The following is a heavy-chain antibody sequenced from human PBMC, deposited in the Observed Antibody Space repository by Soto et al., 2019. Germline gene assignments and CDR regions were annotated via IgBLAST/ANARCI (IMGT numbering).Heavy chain of an antibody. CDR3: ARDSKVYYDSSGYPDAFDI. CDR1: GFTFSSYT. J-gene: IGHJ3*02. Sequence: PGGSLRLSCAASGFTFSSYTMNWVRQAPGKGLEWVSSISSTSTYIYYVDSVKGRFTISRDNAKNSLYLQMNSLRAEDTAVYYCARDSKVYYDSSGYPDAFDIWGQGTMVTVSS. V-gene: IGHV3-21*01. CDR2: ISSTSTYI. D-gene: IGHD3-22*01.